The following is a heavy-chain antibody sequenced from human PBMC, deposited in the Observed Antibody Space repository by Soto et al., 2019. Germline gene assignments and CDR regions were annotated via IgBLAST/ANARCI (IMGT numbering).Heavy chain of an antibody. V-gene: IGHV3-23*01. CDR3: AKGSASGSPYYFDS. CDR2: ITAYGGST. D-gene: IGHD6-25*01. J-gene: IGHJ4*02. CDR1: GFTFSNYA. Sequence: EVQLLESGGGLVQPGGSLRLSCAASGFTFSNYAMSWVRQAPGKGLEWVSAITAYGGSTFHADSVKGRFIISRDNSQNTLYMQMNSLRVEDTAVYYCAKGSASGSPYYFDSWGQGALVTVSS.